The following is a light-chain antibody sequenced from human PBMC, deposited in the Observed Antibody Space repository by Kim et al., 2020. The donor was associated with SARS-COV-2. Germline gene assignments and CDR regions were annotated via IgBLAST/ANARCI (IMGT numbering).Light chain of an antibody. CDR3: QQYNNWPYT. CDR1: QSVNSN. V-gene: IGKV3-15*01. Sequence: SVSHGERATLACRASQSVNSNLAWYQQKPGQAPRLLIYGASTRATGIPARFSGSGSGTEFTLTISSLQSEDFAVYYCQQYNNWPYTFGQGTKLEI. J-gene: IGKJ2*01. CDR2: GAS.